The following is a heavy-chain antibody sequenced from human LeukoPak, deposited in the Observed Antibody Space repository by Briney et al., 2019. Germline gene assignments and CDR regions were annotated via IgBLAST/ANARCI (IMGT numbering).Heavy chain of an antibody. CDR3: AKSNGYGLVDI. CDR2: IFYSGST. D-gene: IGHD3-10*01. V-gene: IGHV4-39*07. J-gene: IGHJ3*02. CDR1: GFTFSSYG. Sequence: PGGSLRLSCAASGFTFSSYGMHWIRQPPGKGLEWIGNIFYSGSTYYSPSLRSRVTISLDTSRNQLSLKLNSVTAADTAVYYCAKSNGYGLVDIWGQGTMVTVSS.